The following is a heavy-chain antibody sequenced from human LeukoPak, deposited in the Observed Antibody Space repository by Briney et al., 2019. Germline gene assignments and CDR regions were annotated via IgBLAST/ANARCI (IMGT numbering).Heavy chain of an antibody. CDR1: GFTFSSYE. Sequence: PGGSLRLSCAASGFTFSSYEMNWVRQAPGKGLEWVSYISSSGSTIYYADSVKGRFTISRDNAKNSLYLQMDSLRAEDTAVYYCARRLGYCSGTSCSKWGQGTLVTVSS. D-gene: IGHD2-2*01. CDR2: ISSSGSTI. V-gene: IGHV3-48*03. J-gene: IGHJ4*02. CDR3: ARRLGYCSGTSCSK.